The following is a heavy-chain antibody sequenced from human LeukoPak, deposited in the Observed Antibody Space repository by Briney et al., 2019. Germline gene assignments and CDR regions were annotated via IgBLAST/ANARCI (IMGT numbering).Heavy chain of an antibody. J-gene: IGHJ4*02. Sequence: GGSLRLSCAASGFTVSSNYMSWVRQAPGKGLEWVSVIYSGGSTYYADSVKGRFTISRHNFKNTLYLQMNSLRAEDTAVYYCASLVGATGGFDYWGQGTLVTVSS. CDR1: GFTVSSNY. V-gene: IGHV3-53*04. CDR3: ASLVGATGGFDY. CDR2: IYSGGST. D-gene: IGHD1-26*01.